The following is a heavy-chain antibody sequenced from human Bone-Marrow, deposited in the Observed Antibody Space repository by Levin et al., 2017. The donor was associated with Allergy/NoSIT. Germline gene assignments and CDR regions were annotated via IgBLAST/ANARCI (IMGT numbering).Heavy chain of an antibody. CDR3: TTVGVQNYYDGSGSLWAFDI. CDR2: IKSKDNGGTT. J-gene: IGHJ3*02. CDR1: GLTFSDAW. D-gene: IGHD3-22*01. Sequence: GESLKISCVVSGLTFSDAWMNWVRQAPGKGLEWVGRIKSKDNGGTTDYAAPVKGRFSISRDDSKNTLFLQMDSLKTEDTAMYYCTTVGVQNYYDGSGSLWAFDIWGRGTMVTVSS. V-gene: IGHV3-15*07.